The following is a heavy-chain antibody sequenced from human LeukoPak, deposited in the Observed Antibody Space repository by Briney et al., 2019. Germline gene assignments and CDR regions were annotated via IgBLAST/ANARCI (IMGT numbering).Heavy chain of an antibody. D-gene: IGHD3-22*01. V-gene: IGHV4-39*07. CDR1: GGSVSGTNYY. CDR2: IYYSGST. J-gene: IGHJ3*02. CDR3: ARGPYSYDSSGAFDI. Sequence: PSETLSLTCSVSGGSVSGTNYYWAWIRQPPEKGLEWIGTIYYSGSTYYNVSLKSRVTISVDTSKNQFSLNLSSVAAADTAVYFCARGPYSYDSSGAFDIWGQGTMVTVSS.